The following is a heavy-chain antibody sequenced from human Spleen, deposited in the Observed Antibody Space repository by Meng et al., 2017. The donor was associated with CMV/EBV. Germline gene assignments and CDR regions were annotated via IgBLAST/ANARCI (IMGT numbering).Heavy chain of an antibody. CDR2: IYYSGST. V-gene: IGHV4-61*01. CDR3: ARALWAATGVVFDY. CDR1: GGSVSSGSYY. Sequence: GSLRLSCPVSGGSVSSGSYYWSWIRQPPGKGLEWIGYIYYSGSTNYNPSLKSRVTISVDTSKNQFSLKLSSVTAADTAVYYCARALWAATGVVFDYWGQGTLVTVSS. J-gene: IGHJ4*02. D-gene: IGHD6-13*01.